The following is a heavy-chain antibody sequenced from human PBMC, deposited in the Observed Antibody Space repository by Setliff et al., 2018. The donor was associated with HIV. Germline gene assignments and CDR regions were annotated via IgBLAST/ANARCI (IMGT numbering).Heavy chain of an antibody. D-gene: IGHD3-22*01. CDR2: IHTSGST. CDR1: GGSVTSGNFY. J-gene: IGHJ2*01. Sequence: SETLSLTCTVSGGSVTSGNFYWSWIRQPAGKGLEWIGRIHTSGSTNYNPSLKSRVTISLDTSKNQFSLKLSSVTAADTAVYYCASDRYDSTSYYRYFDLWGRGTLVTVSS. V-gene: IGHV4-61*02. CDR3: ASDRYDSTSYYRYFDL.